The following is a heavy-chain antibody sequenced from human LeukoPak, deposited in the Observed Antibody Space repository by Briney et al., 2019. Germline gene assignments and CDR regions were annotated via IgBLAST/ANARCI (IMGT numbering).Heavy chain of an antibody. CDR3: ARHGDTAMVKRALGFDY. J-gene: IGHJ4*02. Sequence: SETLSLTCTVSGGSISSYYWSWIRQPPGKGLEWSGYIYYSGSTNYNPSLKSRVTISVDTSKNQFSLRLSSVTAADTAVYYCARHGDTAMVKRALGFDYWGQGTLVTVSS. D-gene: IGHD5-18*01. CDR2: IYYSGST. CDR1: GGSISSYY. V-gene: IGHV4-59*08.